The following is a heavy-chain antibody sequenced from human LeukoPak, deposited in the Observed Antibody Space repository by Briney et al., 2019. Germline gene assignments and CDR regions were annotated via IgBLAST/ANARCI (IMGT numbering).Heavy chain of an antibody. D-gene: IGHD3-22*01. CDR2: ISGSGGST. V-gene: IGHV3-23*01. CDR3: AKFPSYYYDSSDDY. CDR1: GFTFSSYV. J-gene: IGHJ4*02. Sequence: GGSLRLSCAASGFTFSSYVMSWVRQAPGKGLEWVSGISGSGGSTYYADSVKGRFTISRDNSKNTLYLQMNSLRAEDTAVYYCAKFPSYYYDSSDDYWGQGTLVTVSS.